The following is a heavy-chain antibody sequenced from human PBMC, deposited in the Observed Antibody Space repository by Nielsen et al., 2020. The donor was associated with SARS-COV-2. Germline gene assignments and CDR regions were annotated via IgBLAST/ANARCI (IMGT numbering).Heavy chain of an antibody. V-gene: IGHV4-34*01. CDR2: INHSGST. D-gene: IGHD1-26*01. CDR1: GGSFSGYY. J-gene: IGHJ4*02. CDR3: ARVEGSGSYRTHFIDY. Sequence: SETLSLTCAVYGGSFSGYYWSWIRQPPGKGLEWIGEINHSGSTNYNPSLKSRVTISVDTSKNQFSLKLSSVTAADTAVYYCARVEGSGSYRTHFIDYWGQGTLVTVSS.